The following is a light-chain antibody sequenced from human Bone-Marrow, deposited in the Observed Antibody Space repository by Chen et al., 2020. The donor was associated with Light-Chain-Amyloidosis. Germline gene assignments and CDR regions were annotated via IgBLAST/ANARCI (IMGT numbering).Light chain of an antibody. V-gene: IGLV3-21*02. Sequence: SYVLTQPSSVSVAPGRTATIAYVGNNIGSPSVNWYQQTPGKALLLVAYVASDRPSVIAERLYGSDTGKTATLTISRVEAGDEADYYCKFWDRSSDRPLVGGGSKLTVL. CDR2: VAS. CDR3: KFWDRSSDRPL. J-gene: IGLJ2*01. CDR1: NIGSPS.